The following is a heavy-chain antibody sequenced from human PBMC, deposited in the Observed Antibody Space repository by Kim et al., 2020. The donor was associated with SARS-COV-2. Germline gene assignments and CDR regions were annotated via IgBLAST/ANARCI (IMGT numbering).Heavy chain of an antibody. CDR3: ARDPPWVALAGTVIDY. V-gene: IGHV1-69*04. D-gene: IGHD6-19*01. CDR2: IIPILGIA. J-gene: IGHJ4*02. Sequence: SVKVSCKASGGTFSSYAISWVRQAPGQGLEWMGRIIPILGIANYAQKFQGRVTITADKSTSTAYMELSSLRSDDTAVYYCARDPPWVALAGTVIDYWGQ. CDR1: GGTFSSYA.